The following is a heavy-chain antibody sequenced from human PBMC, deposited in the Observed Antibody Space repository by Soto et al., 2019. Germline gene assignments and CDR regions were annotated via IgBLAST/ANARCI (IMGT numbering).Heavy chain of an antibody. D-gene: IGHD2-2*01. CDR1: GYTFTSYD. J-gene: IGHJ5*02. CDR2: MNPNSGNT. Sequence: GASVKVSCKASGYTFTSYDINWVRQATGQGLEWMGWMNPNSGNTGYAQKFQGRVTMTRNTSISTAYMELSSLRSEDTAVYYCARGRGKSSTTKNWFDPWGQGTLVTVSS. V-gene: IGHV1-8*01. CDR3: ARGRGKSSTTKNWFDP.